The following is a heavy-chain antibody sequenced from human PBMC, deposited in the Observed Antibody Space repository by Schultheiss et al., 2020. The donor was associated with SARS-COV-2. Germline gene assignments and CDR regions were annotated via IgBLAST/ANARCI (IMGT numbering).Heavy chain of an antibody. D-gene: IGHD2-21*01. CDR1: GFTFSSYG. V-gene: IGHV3-30*02. CDR3: AKEGSRGTLWY. Sequence: GGSLRLSCAASGFTFSSYGMHWVRQAPGKGLEWVANIKQDGSEKYYADSVKGRFTISRDNSKNTLYLQMNSLRAEDTAVYYCAKEGSRGTLWYWGQGTLVTVSS. J-gene: IGHJ4*02. CDR2: IKQDGSEK.